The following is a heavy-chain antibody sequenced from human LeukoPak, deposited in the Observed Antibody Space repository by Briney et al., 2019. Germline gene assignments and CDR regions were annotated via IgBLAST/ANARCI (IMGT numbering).Heavy chain of an antibody. Sequence: GGSLRPSCAASGFTFSSYAMHWVRQAPGKGLEWVAVISYDGSNKYYADSVKGRFTISRDNSKNTLYLQMNSLRAEDTAVYYCARDSGYDVYYYYGMDVWGQGTTVTVSS. V-gene: IGHV3-30-3*01. CDR1: GFTFSSYA. D-gene: IGHD5-12*01. CDR2: ISYDGSNK. J-gene: IGHJ6*02. CDR3: ARDSGYDVYYYYGMDV.